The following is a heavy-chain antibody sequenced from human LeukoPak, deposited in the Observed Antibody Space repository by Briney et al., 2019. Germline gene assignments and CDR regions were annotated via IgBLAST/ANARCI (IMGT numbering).Heavy chain of an antibody. J-gene: IGHJ4*02. Sequence: PSETLSLTCDVSGGSITQTNYWTSVRQPPGKGLEWIGEVNLQGSTNYNPSLMGRDAISVDTSENHVSLQLTSVTAADTAVYYCAREGGPYRPLDYSGQGTLVTVS. CDR2: VNLQGST. CDR1: GGSITQTNY. CDR3: AREGGPYRPLDY. V-gene: IGHV4-4*02. D-gene: IGHD3-16*01.